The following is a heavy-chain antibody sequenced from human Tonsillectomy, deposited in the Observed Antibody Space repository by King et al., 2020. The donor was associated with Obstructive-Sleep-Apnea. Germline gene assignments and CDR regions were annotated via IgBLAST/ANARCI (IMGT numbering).Heavy chain of an antibody. Sequence: VQLVESGGGVVQPGRSLRLSCAASGFTFSSYAMHWVRQAPGKGLEWVAVISYDGSNKYYADSVKGRFTISRDNSKNTLYLQMNSLRAEDTAVYYCARDNCSSTSCYTGGYYWGQGTLVTVSS. CDR3: ARDNCSSTSCYTGGYY. D-gene: IGHD2-2*02. J-gene: IGHJ4*02. V-gene: IGHV3-30*04. CDR2: ISYDGSNK. CDR1: GFTFSSYA.